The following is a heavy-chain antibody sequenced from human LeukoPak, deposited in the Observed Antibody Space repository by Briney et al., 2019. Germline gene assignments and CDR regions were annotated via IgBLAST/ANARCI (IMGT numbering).Heavy chain of an antibody. Sequence: ASVKVSCKASGYTFTNYAMHWVRQAPGQRLEWMGWINTGGDTAYSQRFQGRVTMTTDTSTSTAYMELRSLRSDDTAVYYCARVGYSSSSLHYYYMDVWGKGTTVTVSS. J-gene: IGHJ6*03. CDR3: ARVGYSSSSLHYYYMDV. CDR2: INTGGDT. D-gene: IGHD6-6*01. V-gene: IGHV1-3*04. CDR1: GYTFTNYA.